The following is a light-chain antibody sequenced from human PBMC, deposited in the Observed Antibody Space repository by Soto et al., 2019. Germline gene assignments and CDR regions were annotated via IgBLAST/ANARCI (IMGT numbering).Light chain of an antibody. J-gene: IGLJ3*02. Sequence: QSVLTQPPSVSAAAGQTVTISCSGSSSNIGNNYVSWYQQFPGTAPKLLIYDSNKRPSGIPDRFSGSKSGTSATLGITGLQTGDEADYYCATWDSSLSGWVFGGGTKVTVL. CDR3: ATWDSSLSGWV. V-gene: IGLV1-51*01. CDR2: DSN. CDR1: SSNIGNNY.